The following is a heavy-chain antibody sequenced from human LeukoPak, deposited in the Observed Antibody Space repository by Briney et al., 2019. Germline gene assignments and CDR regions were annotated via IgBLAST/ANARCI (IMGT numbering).Heavy chain of an antibody. V-gene: IGHV4-4*07. Sequence: SETLSLTCSVSGDSISYYYWSWIRQPAGKGLEWIGRIYSSGSTNYNPSLKSRVTMSVDTSKNQFSLKLTSATAADTAVYYCARGDDYKSTLFDYWGQGTLVTVSS. CDR3: ARGDDYKSTLFDY. CDR2: IYSSGST. J-gene: IGHJ4*02. CDR1: GDSISYYY. D-gene: IGHD5-12*01.